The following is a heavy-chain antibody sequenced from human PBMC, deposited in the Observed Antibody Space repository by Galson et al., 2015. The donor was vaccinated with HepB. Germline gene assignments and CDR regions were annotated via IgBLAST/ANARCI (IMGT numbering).Heavy chain of an antibody. CDR1: GGSFSGYY. CDR2: INHGGST. Sequence: LSLTCAVYGGSFSGYYWSWIRQPPGKGLEWIGEINHGGSTNYNPSLKSRVTISIDTSKNQFSLKLSSVTAADTAVYYCARGRSGNYYYYYGMDVWGQGTTVTVSS. V-gene: IGHV4-34*01. CDR3: ARGRSGNYYYYYGMDV. D-gene: IGHD3-3*01. J-gene: IGHJ6*02.